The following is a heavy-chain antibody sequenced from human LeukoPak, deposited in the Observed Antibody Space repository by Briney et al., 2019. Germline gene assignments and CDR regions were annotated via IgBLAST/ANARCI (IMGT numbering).Heavy chain of an antibody. D-gene: IGHD4/OR15-4a*01. CDR3: ASGDYGDPPLNY. V-gene: IGHV1-2*02. J-gene: IGHJ4*02. CDR2: INPNTGGT. CDR1: GYTFTRYY. Sequence: GASVKVSCKASGYTFTRYYMHWVRQAPGQGLQWMGWINPNTGGTNYAQKFQGRVAMTRDTSISTAYMELSRLRSDDTAVYYCASGDYGDPPLNYWGQGTLVTVSS.